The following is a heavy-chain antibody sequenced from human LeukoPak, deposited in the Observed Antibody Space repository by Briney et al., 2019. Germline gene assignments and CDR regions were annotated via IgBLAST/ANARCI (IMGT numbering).Heavy chain of an antibody. J-gene: IGHJ4*02. Sequence: GGSLRLSCAASGFTVSSNYMSWVRQAPGKGLEWVSVIYSGGTTYYADSVKGRFTISRDNSKNTLYLQMNSLRAEDTAVYYRARGALSGYDYYFWGQGTLVTVAS. V-gene: IGHV3-66*01. D-gene: IGHD5-12*01. CDR1: GFTVSSNY. CDR2: IYSGGTT. CDR3: ARGALSGYDYYF.